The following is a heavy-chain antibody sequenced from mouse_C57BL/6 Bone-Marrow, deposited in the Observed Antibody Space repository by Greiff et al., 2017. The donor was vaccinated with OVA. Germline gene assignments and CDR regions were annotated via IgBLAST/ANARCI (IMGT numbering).Heavy chain of an antibody. CDR3: ARIGGIYYYEDYAMDY. Sequence: VKLVESGPGILQPSQTLSLTCSFSGFSLSTFGMGVGWIRQPSGKGLEWLAHIWWDDDKYYNPALKSRLTISKDTSKNQVFLKIANVDTADTATYYCARIGGIYYYEDYAMDYWGQGTSVTVSS. V-gene: IGHV8-8*01. D-gene: IGHD1-1*01. CDR1: GFSLSTFGMG. J-gene: IGHJ4*01. CDR2: IWWDDDK.